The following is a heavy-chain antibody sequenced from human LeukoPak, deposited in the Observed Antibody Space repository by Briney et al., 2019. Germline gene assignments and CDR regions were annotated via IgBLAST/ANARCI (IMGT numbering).Heavy chain of an antibody. V-gene: IGHV4-39*01. CDR3: XRXXHXXXPXDV. J-gene: IGHJ4*02. Sequence: TXXVXGGSXSSSSYYWGWIRQPPGKGLEWIGSIYYSGSTYYNPSLKSRVTISVDTAKNQFSLRLSSVTAADTALYXXXRXXHXXXPXDVWGQGTLVTVSS. CDR2: IYYSGST. CDR1: GGSXSSSSYY.